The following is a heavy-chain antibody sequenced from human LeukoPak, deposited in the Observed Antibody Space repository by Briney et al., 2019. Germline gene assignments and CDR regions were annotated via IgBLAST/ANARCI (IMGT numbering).Heavy chain of an antibody. J-gene: IGHJ4*02. Sequence: LSCAASGFTVSSNYMSWIRQPPGKGLEWIGEINHSGSTNYNPSLKSRVTISVDTSKNQFSLKLSSVTAADTAVYYCARASAAIDYWGQGTLVTVSS. CDR3: ARASAAIDY. V-gene: IGHV4-34*01. D-gene: IGHD6-13*01. CDR2: INHSGST. CDR1: GFTVSSNY.